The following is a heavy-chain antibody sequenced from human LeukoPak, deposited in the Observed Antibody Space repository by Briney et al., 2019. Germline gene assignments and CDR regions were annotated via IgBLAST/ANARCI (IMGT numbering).Heavy chain of an antibody. V-gene: IGHV1-8*01. Sequence: GASVKVSCKASGYTFTSYDINWVRQATGQGLEWMGWMNPNSGNTGYAQKFQGRVTMTRNTSISTAYMELSSLRFEDTAVYYCARVGLCSSTSCERYSRGYMDVWGKGTTVTVSS. CDR2: MNPNSGNT. CDR1: GYTFTSYD. D-gene: IGHD2-2*01. J-gene: IGHJ6*03. CDR3: ARVGLCSSTSCERYSRGYMDV.